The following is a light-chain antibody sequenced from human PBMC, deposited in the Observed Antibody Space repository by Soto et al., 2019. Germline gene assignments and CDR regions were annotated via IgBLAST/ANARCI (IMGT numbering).Light chain of an antibody. CDR1: QSINTW. CDR3: QQYNSYRT. Sequence: DIQMTQSPSTLSASVGDRVTITCRASQSINTWLAWYQQKPGIAPKLLIYQASSLKSGVPSRFSGSGSGTEFTLTISSLQPDDFATYYCQQYNSYRTFGQGTKVENK. V-gene: IGKV1-5*03. CDR2: QAS. J-gene: IGKJ1*01.